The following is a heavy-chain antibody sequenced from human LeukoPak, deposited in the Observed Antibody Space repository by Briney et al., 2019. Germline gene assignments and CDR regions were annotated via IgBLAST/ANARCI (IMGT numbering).Heavy chain of an antibody. D-gene: IGHD6-6*01. Sequence: GGSLRLSCAASGFTFSSYEMNWVRQAPGKGLEWVSYISSSGSTIYYADSVKGRFTISRDNAKNSLYLQMNSLRAEDTAVYYCARDRVAARPHYYYYGMDVWGQGTTVTVSS. CDR2: ISSSGSTI. CDR1: GFTFSSYE. V-gene: IGHV3-48*03. CDR3: ARDRVAARPHYYYYGMDV. J-gene: IGHJ6*02.